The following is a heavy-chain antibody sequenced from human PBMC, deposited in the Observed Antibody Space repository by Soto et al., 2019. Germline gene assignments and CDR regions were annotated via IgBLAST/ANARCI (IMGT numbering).Heavy chain of an antibody. Sequence: SETLSLTCTVFGGSISSNYWTWIRQPPGKGLEWIGYVYNSGSTNYNPSLKSRVTISEDTSKSQFSLKVNSMTAADTAVYYCARYRREAVAGYTLDNWGQGILVTVSS. V-gene: IGHV4-59*01. CDR3: ARYRREAVAGYTLDN. CDR1: GGSISSNY. CDR2: VYNSGST. J-gene: IGHJ4*02. D-gene: IGHD6-13*01.